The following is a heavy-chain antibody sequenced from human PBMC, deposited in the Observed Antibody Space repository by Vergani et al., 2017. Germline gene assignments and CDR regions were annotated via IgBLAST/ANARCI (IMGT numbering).Heavy chain of an antibody. J-gene: IGHJ4*02. V-gene: IGHV4-39*01. Sequence: QLQLQESGPGLVKPSETLSLTCTVSGGSISSSSYYWGWIRQPPGKGLEWIGSIYYSGSTYYNPSLKSRVTISVDTSKNQFSLKLRSVTAADTAVYYCARVVSYFDILTGYYKGPRYYFDYWGQGTLVTVSS. CDR3: ARVVSYFDILTGYYKGPRYYFDY. CDR1: GGSISSSSYY. CDR2: IYYSGST. D-gene: IGHD3-9*01.